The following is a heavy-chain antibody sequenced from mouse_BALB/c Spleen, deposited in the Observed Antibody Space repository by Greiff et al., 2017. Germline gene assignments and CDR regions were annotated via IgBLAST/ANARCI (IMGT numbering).Heavy chain of an antibody. J-gene: IGHJ2*01. CDR1: GFTFTDYY. CDR2: IRNKANGYTT. V-gene: IGHV7-3*02. Sequence: EVHLVESGGGLVQPGGSLRLSCATSGFTFTDYYMSWVRQPPGKALEWLGFIRNKANGYTTEYSASVKGRFTISRDNSQSILYLQMNTLRAEDSATYYCAREWFHYCDYWGQGTTLTVSS. D-gene: IGHD2-2*01. CDR3: AREWFHYCDY.